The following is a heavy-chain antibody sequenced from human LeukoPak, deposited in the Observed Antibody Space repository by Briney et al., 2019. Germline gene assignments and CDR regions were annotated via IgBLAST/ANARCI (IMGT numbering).Heavy chain of an antibody. Sequence: PSETLSLTCTVSSGSISTSNYYWGWGRQPPGKALEWIVNIFYSGSTYYSPSLKSRLTISLDTSRNQFSLKLNSVTAADTAVYYCARHGAIHHSGWYVSYYYYMDVWGKGTTVTISS. CDR1: SGSISTSNYY. D-gene: IGHD6-19*01. CDR3: ARHGAIHHSGWYVSYYYYMDV. CDR2: IFYSGST. V-gene: IGHV4-39*01. J-gene: IGHJ6*03.